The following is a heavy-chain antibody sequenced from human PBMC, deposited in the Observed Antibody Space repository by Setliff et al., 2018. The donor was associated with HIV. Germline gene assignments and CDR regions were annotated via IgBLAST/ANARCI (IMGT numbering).Heavy chain of an antibody. J-gene: IGHJ6*03. CDR2: INHSGIT. Sequence: SETLSLTCAVYGGSFSGYHWNWIRQPPGKGLEWIGEINHSGITNYNPSLKSRVTISVDTSKNQFSLKLRSVTAADTAMYYCARVSITYWYSIPTFYYYYMDVWGKGTKVTVS. CDR1: GGSFSGYH. D-gene: IGHD2-15*01. CDR3: ARVSITYWYSIPTFYYYYMDV. V-gene: IGHV4-34*01.